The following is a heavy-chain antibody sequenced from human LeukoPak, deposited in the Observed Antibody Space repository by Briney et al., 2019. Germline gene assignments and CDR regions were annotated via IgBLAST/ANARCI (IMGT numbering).Heavy chain of an antibody. CDR2: INHSGST. J-gene: IGHJ4*02. CDR3: ARLAPSGWYDY. V-gene: IGHV4-34*01. D-gene: IGHD6-19*01. Sequence: PSETLSLTCAVYGGSFSGYYWSRIRQPPGKGLEWIGEINHSGSTNYNPSLKSRVTISVDTSKNQLSLKLSSVTAADTAVYYCARLAPSGWYDYWGQGTLVTVSS. CDR1: GGSFSGYY.